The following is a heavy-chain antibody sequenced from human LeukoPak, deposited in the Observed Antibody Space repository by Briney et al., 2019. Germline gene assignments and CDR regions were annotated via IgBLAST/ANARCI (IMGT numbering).Heavy chain of an antibody. D-gene: IGHD2-21*02. V-gene: IGHV3-74*01. CDR3: ALPSCGGDCFSG. CDR1: GFTFRNYW. J-gene: IGHJ4*02. CDR2: IHGDGSTT. Sequence: GGSLRLSCVASGFTFRNYWMHWVRQAPGKGLMWVSRIHGDGSTTNYADSVKGRFSISRDNAKNTLYLQMNSLRAEDTAVYYCALPSCGGDCFSGWGQGTLVTVSS.